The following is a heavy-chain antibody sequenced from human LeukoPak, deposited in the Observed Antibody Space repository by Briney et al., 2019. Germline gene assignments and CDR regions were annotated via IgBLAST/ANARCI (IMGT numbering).Heavy chain of an antibody. CDR1: GYTLTELS. CDR2: FDPEDGET. CDR3: ATVDWYNWNPKGDY. D-gene: IGHD1-20*01. J-gene: IGHJ4*02. Sequence: ASVKVSCKVSGYTLTELSMHWVRQAPGKGLEWMGGFDPEDGETIYAQKFQGRVTMTEDTSTDTAYMELSSLRPEDTAVYYCATVDWYNWNPKGDYWGQGTLVTVSS. V-gene: IGHV1-24*01.